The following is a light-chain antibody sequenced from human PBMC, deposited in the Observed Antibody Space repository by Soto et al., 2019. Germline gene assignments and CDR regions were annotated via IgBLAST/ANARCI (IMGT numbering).Light chain of an antibody. Sequence: ETVLTQSPGTLSLSPGERATLSCRASQSVKNDYLAWYQQRPGLAPRLLIFGASGRATGIPDRFSGSGSGTDFTLTISRLEPEDFAVYFCQQRRNWVSFGPGTRL. CDR3: QQRRNWVS. J-gene: IGKJ3*01. CDR2: GAS. V-gene: IGKV3D-20*02. CDR1: QSVKNDY.